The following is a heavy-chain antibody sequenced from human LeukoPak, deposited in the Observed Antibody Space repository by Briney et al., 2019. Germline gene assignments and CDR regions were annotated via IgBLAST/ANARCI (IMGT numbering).Heavy chain of an antibody. CDR2: ISYDGSNK. Sequence: PGGSLRLSCAASGFTFGSYGMHWVRQAPGKGLEWVAVISYDGSNKYYADSVKGRFTISRGNSKNTLYLQMNSLRAEDTAVYYCAKDLTPPYYDFWSGYYTPPTDYYGMDVWGQGTTVTVSS. CDR3: AKDLTPPYYDFWSGYYTPPTDYYGMDV. D-gene: IGHD3-3*01. CDR1: GFTFGSYG. V-gene: IGHV3-30*18. J-gene: IGHJ6*02.